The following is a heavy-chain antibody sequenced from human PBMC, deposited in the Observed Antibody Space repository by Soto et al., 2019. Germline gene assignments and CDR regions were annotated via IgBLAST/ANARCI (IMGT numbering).Heavy chain of an antibody. Sequence: SVKVSCKASGDTFSTYAFTWVRQAPGHGLEWMGAIISIFGTPTYAQKFQGRVTITADKSTTSAYMELSSLRSEDTAVYYCASDIAGYCTTTTCYVGVGTAFDYWGQGTPVTVSS. CDR1: GDTFSTYA. D-gene: IGHD2-2*01. CDR3: ASDIAGYCTTTTCYVGVGTAFDY. CDR2: IISIFGTP. J-gene: IGHJ4*02. V-gene: IGHV1-69*06.